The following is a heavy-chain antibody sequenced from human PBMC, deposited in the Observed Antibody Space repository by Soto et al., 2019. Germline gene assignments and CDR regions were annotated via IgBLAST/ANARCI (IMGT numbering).Heavy chain of an antibody. CDR2: ISGSGGST. Sequence: PGGSLRLSCAASGFTFSSYAMSWVRQAPGKGLEWVSAISGSGGSTYYADSVKGRFTISRDNSKNTLYLQMDSLGAEDTALYYCARDMCSGSYCFGFWGQGILVTVSS. D-gene: IGHD3-10*01. CDR1: GFTFSSYA. V-gene: IGHV3-23*01. J-gene: IGHJ4*02. CDR3: ARDMCSGSYCFGF.